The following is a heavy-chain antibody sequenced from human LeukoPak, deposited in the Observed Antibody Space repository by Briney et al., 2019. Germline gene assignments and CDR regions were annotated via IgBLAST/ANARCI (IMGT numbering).Heavy chain of an antibody. CDR3: ARGRGSSDWYYCDN. CDR2: ITAYNGYT. J-gene: IGHJ4*02. Sequence: ASVKVSCKASGYTFTNYGITWVRQAPGQGLEGMGWITAYNGYTKYAQNMQDRVTVTTDTSTSTAYLEVRSLRSDDTAVYYCARGRGSSDWYYCDNWGQGTLVTVSS. CDR1: GYTFTNYG. V-gene: IGHV1-18*01. D-gene: IGHD6-19*01.